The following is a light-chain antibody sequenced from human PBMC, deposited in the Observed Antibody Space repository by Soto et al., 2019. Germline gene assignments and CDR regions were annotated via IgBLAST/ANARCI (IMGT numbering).Light chain of an antibody. Sequence: QSALTQPASVSGSPGQSITISCTGTSSDVGSYNLVSWYQQHPCKAPKLMIYEGSKRPSGVSNRFSGSKSGNTASLTISGLQAEDEADYYCCSYAGSSTRFGGGTKVTVL. V-gene: IGLV2-23*01. CDR2: EGS. J-gene: IGLJ2*01. CDR3: CSYAGSSTR. CDR1: SSDVGSYNL.